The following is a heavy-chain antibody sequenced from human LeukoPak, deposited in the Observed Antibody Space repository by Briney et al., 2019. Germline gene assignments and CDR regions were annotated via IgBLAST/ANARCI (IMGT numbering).Heavy chain of an antibody. CDR2: IYYSGST. Sequence: SETLSLTCTVSGGSISSSSYYWGWIRQPPGKGLEWIVSIYYSGSTYYNPSLKSRFTISVDTSKNQFSLKLSSVTAADTAVYYCARGLDTAMVTYYFDYWGQGTLVTASS. V-gene: IGHV4-39*07. D-gene: IGHD5-18*01. CDR1: GGSISSSSYY. J-gene: IGHJ4*02. CDR3: ARGLDTAMVTYYFDY.